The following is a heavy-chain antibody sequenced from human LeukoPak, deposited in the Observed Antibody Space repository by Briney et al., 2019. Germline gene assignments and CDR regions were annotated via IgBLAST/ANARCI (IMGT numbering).Heavy chain of an antibody. Sequence: GASVKVSCKASGYSFTSNYIHWVRQAPGQGLEWMGIINPSGGSTSYAQKFQGRVTMTRDTSTSTVYMELSSLRSEDTAVYYCATGGWIRGPSDYWGQGTLVTVSS. J-gene: IGHJ4*02. CDR1: GYSFTSNY. CDR3: ATGGWIRGPSDY. D-gene: IGHD5-18*01. CDR2: INPSGGST. V-gene: IGHV1-46*01.